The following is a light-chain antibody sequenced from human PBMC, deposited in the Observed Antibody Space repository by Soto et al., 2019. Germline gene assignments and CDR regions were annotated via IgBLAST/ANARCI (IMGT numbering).Light chain of an antibody. CDR1: QSVSNY. Sequence: EIVLTQSPATLSLSPGERDTLSCWASQSVSNYLAWYQQKPGQAPRLLIYDTSNRATGIPSRFSGSASGTDFTLTISSLEPEDFAVYYCQQRSKWPITFGQGTRLEIK. CDR2: DTS. J-gene: IGKJ5*01. CDR3: QQRSKWPIT. V-gene: IGKV3-11*01.